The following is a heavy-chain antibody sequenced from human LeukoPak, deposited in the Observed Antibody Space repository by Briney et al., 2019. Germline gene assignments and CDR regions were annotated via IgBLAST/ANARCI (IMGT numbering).Heavy chain of an antibody. D-gene: IGHD3-9*01. CDR1: GYTLTELS. V-gene: IGHV1-24*01. CDR2: FDPEDGET. J-gene: IGHJ4*02. CDR3: AIHYDILTGYLAPFDY. Sequence: ASVKVSCKVSGYTLTELSMHWVRQAPGIGLEWMGGFDPEDGETIYAQKFQGRVTMTTDTSTSTAYMELRSLRSDDTAVYYCAIHYDILTGYLAPFDYWGQGTLVTVSS.